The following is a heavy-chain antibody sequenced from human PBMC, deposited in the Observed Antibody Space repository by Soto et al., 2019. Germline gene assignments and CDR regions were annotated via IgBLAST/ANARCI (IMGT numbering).Heavy chain of an antibody. CDR3: AREGSSGSTIYYFDY. CDR1: GFTLNSYG. CDR2: IWFDGSNK. J-gene: IGHJ4*02. V-gene: IGHV3-33*01. D-gene: IGHD6-19*01. Sequence: LRLSCAASGFTLNSYGMHWVRQAPGKGLEWVAVIWFDGSNKYYADSVKGRFTVSRDNSKNTLYLQMNSLRADDTAVYYCAREGSSGSTIYYFDYWGQGNPVTVSS.